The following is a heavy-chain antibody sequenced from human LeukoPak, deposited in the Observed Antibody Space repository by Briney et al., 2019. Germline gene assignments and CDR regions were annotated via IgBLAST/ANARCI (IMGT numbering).Heavy chain of an antibody. CDR2: ISGYTGDT. CDR3: ARDWRGRAGGMDV. Sequence: ASVKVSCKASGYIFVSYGIAWVRQAPGQGLEWMGWISGYTGDTNYAPKFQGRVTMTTDKSTSTAYMELRSLRPDDTAVYYCARDWRGRAGGMDVWGQGTTVTVSS. J-gene: IGHJ6*02. V-gene: IGHV1-18*01. CDR1: GYIFVSYG. D-gene: IGHD3-3*01.